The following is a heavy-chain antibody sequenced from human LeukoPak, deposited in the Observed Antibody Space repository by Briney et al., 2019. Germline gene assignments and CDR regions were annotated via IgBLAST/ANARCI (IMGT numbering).Heavy chain of an antibody. J-gene: IGHJ4*02. D-gene: IGHD5-12*01. CDR3: ARDSGYGMTSFDY. V-gene: IGHV1-69*13. Sequence: SVKVSCKASGGTFSSYAISWVRPAPGQGLEWMGGIIPIFGTANYAQKFQGRVTITADESTSTAYMELSSLRSEDTAVYYCARDSGYGMTSFDYWGQGTQVTVSS. CDR1: GGTFSSYA. CDR2: IIPIFGTA.